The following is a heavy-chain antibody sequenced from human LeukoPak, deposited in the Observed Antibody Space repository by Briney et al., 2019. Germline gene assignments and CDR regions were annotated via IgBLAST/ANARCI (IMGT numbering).Heavy chain of an antibody. J-gene: IGHJ4*02. D-gene: IGHD3-10*01. V-gene: IGHV3-53*01. Sequence: GGSLRLSCAASGFTVSSNYMSWVRQAPGKGLEWVSVIYSGGSTYYADSVKGRFSISRDNSKNTLYVQMNSLRAEDTAIYYCAKDLIRGAISYFDYWGQGTLVTVSS. CDR2: IYSGGST. CDR1: GFTVSSNY. CDR3: AKDLIRGAISYFDY.